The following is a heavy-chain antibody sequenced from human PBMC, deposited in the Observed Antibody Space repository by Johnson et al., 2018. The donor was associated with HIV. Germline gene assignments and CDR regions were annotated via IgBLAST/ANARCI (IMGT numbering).Heavy chain of an antibody. Sequence: QLVESVGGVFQPGRSLRLSCAASRFTFSDYAMHWVRQAPGKGLEWVALISYDGSIKYYAGSVKGRFTISRDNSKNTLYLQMNSVRAEDTAVYYCAKDLLTRWGAHDAFDMWGQGTMVTVSS. CDR1: RFTFSDYA. CDR2: ISYDGSIK. D-gene: IGHD3-16*01. V-gene: IGHV3-30*04. J-gene: IGHJ3*02. CDR3: AKDLLTRWGAHDAFDM.